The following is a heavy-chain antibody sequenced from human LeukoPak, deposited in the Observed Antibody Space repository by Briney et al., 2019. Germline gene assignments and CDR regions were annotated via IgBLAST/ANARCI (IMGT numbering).Heavy chain of an antibody. J-gene: IGHJ4*02. V-gene: IGHV4-39*01. D-gene: IGHD3-10*01. Sequence: SETLSLTCTVSGGFISNSNFYWGWIRQPPGKGLDWIGNIYYTGRTYYNPSLNSRVTISVDTSKNQFSLRLSSVTAADTAVYYCVRHGPFDDSNYYSFGYWGQGTLVTVSS. CDR2: IYYTGRT. CDR1: GGFISNSNFY. CDR3: VRHGPFDDSNYYSFGY.